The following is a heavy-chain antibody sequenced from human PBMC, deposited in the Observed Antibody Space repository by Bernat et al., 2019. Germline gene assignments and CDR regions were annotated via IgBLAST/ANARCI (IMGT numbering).Heavy chain of an antibody. V-gene: IGHV3-48*02. J-gene: IGHJ4*02. CDR2: ISSSGNTI. Sequence: VQLVESGGDLVQPGGSLRLSCATSGFTFSAFSMNWVRQAPGQGLAWVSYISSSGNTIYYADSVQGRFTISRDNAKNSLYLQMNSLRDEDTAVYYCARGSNGIPAAVDYWGQGTLVTVAS. CDR3: ARGSNGIPAAVDY. CDR1: GFTFSAFS. D-gene: IGHD6-13*01.